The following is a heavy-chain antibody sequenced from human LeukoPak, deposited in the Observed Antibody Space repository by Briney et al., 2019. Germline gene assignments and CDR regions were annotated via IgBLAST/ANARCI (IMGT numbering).Heavy chain of an antibody. CDR2: INHSGST. Sequence: PSETLSLTCAVYGGSFSGYYWSWIRQPPGKGLEWIGEINHSGSTNYNPSLKSRVTISVDTSKNQFSLKLSSVTAADTAVYYCARTYDYVWGSYMYYFDYWGQGTLVTVSS. V-gene: IGHV4-34*01. CDR3: ARTYDYVWGSYMYYFDY. J-gene: IGHJ4*02. CDR1: GGSFSGYY. D-gene: IGHD3-16*01.